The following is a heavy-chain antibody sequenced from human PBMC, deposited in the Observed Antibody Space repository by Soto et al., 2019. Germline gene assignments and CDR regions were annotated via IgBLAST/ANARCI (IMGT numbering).Heavy chain of an antibody. CDR2: VHFSGST. CDR1: GVSNSEYH. D-gene: IGHD6-13*01. J-gene: IGHJ4*01. CDR3: ARFGAAAAHDDN. V-gene: IGHV4-59*01. Sequence: SETLSLTCDVSGVSNSEYHWSWIRQAPGKGLEWVGYVHFSGSTTYNPSLAPRLNISFDMSKSQVYLQLTSVTAADTAVYYCARFGAAAAHDDNWGRGVLVTVSS.